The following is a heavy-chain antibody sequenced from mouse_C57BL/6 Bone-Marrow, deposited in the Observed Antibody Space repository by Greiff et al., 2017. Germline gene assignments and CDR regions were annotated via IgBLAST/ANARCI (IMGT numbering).Heavy chain of an antibody. CDR2: INPSSGYT. Sequence: VKLVESGAELARPGASVKMSCKASGYTFTSYTMHWVKQRPGQGLEWIGYINPSSGYTKYNQKFKDKATLTADKSSSTAYMQLSSLTSEDSAVYYCARSGGSSYGDFDVWGTGTTVTVSS. J-gene: IGHJ1*03. CDR3: ARSGGSSYGDFDV. CDR1: GYTFTSYT. D-gene: IGHD1-1*01. V-gene: IGHV1-4*01.